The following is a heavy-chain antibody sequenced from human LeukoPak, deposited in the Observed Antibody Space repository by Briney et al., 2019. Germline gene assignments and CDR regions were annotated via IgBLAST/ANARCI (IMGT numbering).Heavy chain of an antibody. J-gene: IGHJ5*02. CDR3: ARYFGALNWFDP. D-gene: IGHD3-9*01. Sequence: SVKVSCKASGATFSSYAISWVRQAPGQGLEWMGGIIPIFGTANYAQKFQGRVTITADKSTSTAYMELSSLRSEDTAVYYCARYFGALNWFDPWGQGTLVTVSS. CDR1: GATFSSYA. CDR2: IIPIFGTA. V-gene: IGHV1-69*06.